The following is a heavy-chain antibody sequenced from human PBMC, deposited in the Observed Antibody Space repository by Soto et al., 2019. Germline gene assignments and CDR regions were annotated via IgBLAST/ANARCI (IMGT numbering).Heavy chain of an antibody. CDR2: MIPIFGTA. J-gene: IGHJ6*03. CDR1: GGTFSSYA. D-gene: IGHD6-13*01. Sequence: SVKVSCKASGGTFSSYAISWVRQAPGQGLEWMGWMIPIFGTANYAQKFQGRVTITADESTSTAYMELSSLRSEDTAVYYCARGIAKWHYMDVWGKGTTVTISS. V-gene: IGHV1-69*13. CDR3: ARGIAKWHYMDV.